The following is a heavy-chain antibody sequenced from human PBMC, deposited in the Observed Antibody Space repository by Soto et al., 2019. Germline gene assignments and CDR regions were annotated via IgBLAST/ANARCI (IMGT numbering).Heavy chain of an antibody. J-gene: IGHJ4*02. Sequence: GGSLRLSCAASGFTFSSYGMHWVRQAPGKGLEWVAVISYDGSNKYYADSVKGRFTISRDNSKNTLYLQMNSLRAEDTAVYYCAKLQVGVVVVAATQGQDYWGQGTLVTVSS. V-gene: IGHV3-30*18. CDR2: ISYDGSNK. CDR3: AKLQVGVVVVAATQGQDY. D-gene: IGHD2-15*01. CDR1: GFTFSSYG.